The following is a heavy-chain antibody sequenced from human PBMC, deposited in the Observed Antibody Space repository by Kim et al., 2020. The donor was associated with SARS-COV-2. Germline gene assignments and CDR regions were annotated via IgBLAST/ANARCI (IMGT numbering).Heavy chain of an antibody. CDR1: GGSVSSGSYY. V-gene: IGHV4-61*01. CDR2: IYYSGST. CDR3: ARDRGNSGYDFIHYYGMDV. J-gene: IGHJ6*02. D-gene: IGHD5-12*01. Sequence: SETLSLTCTVSGGSVSSGSYYWSWIRQPPGKGLEWIGYIYYSGSTNYNPSLKSRVTISVDTSKNQFSLKLSSVTAADTAVYYCARDRGNSGYDFIHYYGMDVWGQGTTVTVSS.